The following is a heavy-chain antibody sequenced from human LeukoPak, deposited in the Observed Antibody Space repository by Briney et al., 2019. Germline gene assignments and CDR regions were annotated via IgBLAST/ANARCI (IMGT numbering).Heavy chain of an antibody. CDR2: ISGSGGST. CDR1: GFTFSSYA. D-gene: IGHD6-13*01. J-gene: IGHJ4*02. V-gene: IGHV3-23*01. Sequence: GGSLRLSCAASGFTFSSYAMSWVRQASGKGLEWVSAISGSGGSTYYADSVKGRFTISRDNSKNTLYLQMNSLRAEDTAVYYCAKRPRLAGQQFDYWGQGTLVTVSS. CDR3: AKRPRLAGQQFDY.